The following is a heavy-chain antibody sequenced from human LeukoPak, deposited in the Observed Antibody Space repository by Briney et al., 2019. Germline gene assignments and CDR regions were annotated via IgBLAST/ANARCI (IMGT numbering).Heavy chain of an antibody. J-gene: IGHJ4*02. D-gene: IGHD6-13*01. CDR3: ARQRDIAARSYYFDY. CDR1: GGSFSGYY. V-gene: IGHV4-34*01. Sequence: KASETLSLTCAIYGGSFSGYYWSWIRQPPGKGLEWIGEINHSGSTNYNPSLKSRVTISVDTSKNQFSLKLSSVTAADTAVYYCARQRDIAARSYYFDYWGQGTLVTVSS. CDR2: INHSGST.